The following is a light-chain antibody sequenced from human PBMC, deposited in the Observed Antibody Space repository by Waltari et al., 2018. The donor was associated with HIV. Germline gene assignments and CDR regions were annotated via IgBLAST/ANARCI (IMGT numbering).Light chain of an antibody. J-gene: IGLJ2*01. CDR2: DVS. V-gene: IGLV2-14*03. Sequence: QSALTQPASVSGSPGQSITISCTGTSSDIGGYDFVSWYQQHPGKAPKLIIYDVSSRPAGLSDLFAVSKSVTTPSLSISGLQAEDEGDYYCGSHRPITTVVFGGGTTLTV. CDR3: GSHRPITTVV. CDR1: SSDIGGYDF.